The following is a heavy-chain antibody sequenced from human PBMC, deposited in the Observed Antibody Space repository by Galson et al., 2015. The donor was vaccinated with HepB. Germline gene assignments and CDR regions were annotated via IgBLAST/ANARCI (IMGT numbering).Heavy chain of an antibody. J-gene: IGHJ4*02. CDR1: GFTFSSYA. CDR3: AKDSTYFDY. CDR2: IGGSGGNT. Sequence: LRLSCAASGFTFSSYALSWVRQAPGRGLEWISAIGGSGGNTYYADSVKGRFTISRDNSKNTVYLQMNSLRAEDTAVYYCAKDSTYFDYWGQGTLVTVSS. V-gene: IGHV3-23*01.